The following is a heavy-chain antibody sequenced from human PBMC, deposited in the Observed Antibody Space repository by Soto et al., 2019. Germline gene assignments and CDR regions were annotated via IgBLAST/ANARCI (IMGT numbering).Heavy chain of an antibody. CDR3: ARGGETAFRTGLVY. CDR1: GYTFTSYD. J-gene: IGHJ4*02. D-gene: IGHD3-16*01. V-gene: IGHV1-8*01. CDR2: MNPNSGST. Sequence: ASVKVSCKASGYTFTSYDVNWVRLAPGQGLEWMGWMNPNSGSTDYAQKFQGRVTMTRNISISTAYMELSSVAAADTAVYYCARGGETAFRTGLVYWGQGILVTVSS.